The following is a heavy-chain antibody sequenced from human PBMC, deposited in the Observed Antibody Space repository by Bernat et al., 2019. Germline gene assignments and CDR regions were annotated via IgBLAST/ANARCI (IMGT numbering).Heavy chain of an antibody. J-gene: IGHJ3*02. V-gene: IGHV3-53*01. CDR1: GFTVSNNY. CDR2: IYSGGST. D-gene: IGHD4-17*01. Sequence: EVQLVESGGGLIQPGGSLRLSCAASGFTVSNNYMSWVRQAPGKGLEWVSVIYSGGSTYYADSVKGRLTISRDTSKNTLYLQMNSLRAEDTAVYYCARDLRVYGDYYDAFDIWGQGTMVTVSS. CDR3: ARDLRVYGDYYDAFDI.